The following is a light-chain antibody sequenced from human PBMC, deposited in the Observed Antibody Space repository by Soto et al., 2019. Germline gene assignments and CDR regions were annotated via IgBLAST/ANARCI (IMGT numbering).Light chain of an antibody. J-gene: IGKJ1*01. CDR2: GAS. Sequence: EIVLTQSPGTLSLSPGERATLSCRASQSVSSSYLAWYQQKPGRAPRLLIYGASSRATGIPDRFSGSGSGTDFTLTISRLEPEDFAVYYCQQYGSSPPGWTFGQGTKVDIK. V-gene: IGKV3-20*01. CDR1: QSVSSSY. CDR3: QQYGSSPPGWT.